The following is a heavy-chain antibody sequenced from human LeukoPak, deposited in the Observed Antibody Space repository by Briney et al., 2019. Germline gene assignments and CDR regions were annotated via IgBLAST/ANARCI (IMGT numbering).Heavy chain of an antibody. Sequence: PGGPLRLSCAASGFTFDDYAMHWVRQAPGKGLEWVSGISWNSGSIGYADSVKGRFTISRDNAKNSLYLQMNSLRAEDTALYYCAKDKFRYCSSTSCYGYFQHWGQGTLVTVSS. CDR2: ISWNSGSI. V-gene: IGHV3-9*01. J-gene: IGHJ1*01. CDR1: GFTFDDYA. CDR3: AKDKFRYCSSTSCYGYFQH. D-gene: IGHD2-2*01.